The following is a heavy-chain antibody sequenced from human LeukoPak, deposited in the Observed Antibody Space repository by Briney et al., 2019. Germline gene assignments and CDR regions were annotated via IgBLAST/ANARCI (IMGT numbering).Heavy chain of an antibody. D-gene: IGHD4-23*01. J-gene: IGHJ4*02. CDR2: IRYDGSNK. CDR3: AKDEAHDYGGNSGAGL. Sequence: GGSLRLSCAASGFTFSSYGMHWVRQAPGKGLEWVAFIRYDGSNKYYADSVKGRFTISRDNSKNTLYLQMNSLRAEDTAVYYCAKDEAHDYGGNSGAGLWGQGTLVTVSS. V-gene: IGHV3-30*02. CDR1: GFTFSSYG.